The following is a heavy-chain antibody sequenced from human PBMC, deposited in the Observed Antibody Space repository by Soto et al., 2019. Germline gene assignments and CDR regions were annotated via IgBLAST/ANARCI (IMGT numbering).Heavy chain of an antibody. CDR1: GFTFSYYW. J-gene: IGHJ3*01. V-gene: IGHV3-74*01. CDR3: ARGDRGAFDL. D-gene: IGHD2-21*02. CDR2: IHSDGSST. Sequence: HPGGSLRLSCAASGFTFSYYWMHWVRQAPGQGLVWVSRIHSDGSSTTYADSVKGRFTISRDNAKNTLYLQMNSLRAEDTAVYYSARGDRGAFDLWGQGTMVTVSS.